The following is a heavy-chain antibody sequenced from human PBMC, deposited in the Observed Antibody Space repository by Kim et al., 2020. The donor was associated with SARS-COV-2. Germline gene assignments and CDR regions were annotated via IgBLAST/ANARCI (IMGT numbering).Heavy chain of an antibody. V-gene: IGHV3-11*06. D-gene: IGHD4-17*01. Sequence: AASVKGRLTIPRDNAKNALYLKMNSLTAEDTAVYYCERAGTRGDYDPIVYWGEGTPVTVSP. J-gene: IGHJ4*02. CDR3: ERAGTRGDYDPIVY.